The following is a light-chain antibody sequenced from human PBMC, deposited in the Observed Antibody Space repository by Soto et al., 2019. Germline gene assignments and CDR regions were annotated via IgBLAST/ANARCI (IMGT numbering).Light chain of an antibody. CDR3: QQGNSFPLT. CDR1: QGISSW. V-gene: IGKV1-12*01. Sequence: DIQMTQSPSSVSASVGDRVTITCRASQGISSWLAWYRHKPGKAPKLLIYAASSLQSGVPSRFSGSGSGTEFTLTISSLQPEDFATYYCQQGNSFPLTFGGGTKVEIK. J-gene: IGKJ4*01. CDR2: AAS.